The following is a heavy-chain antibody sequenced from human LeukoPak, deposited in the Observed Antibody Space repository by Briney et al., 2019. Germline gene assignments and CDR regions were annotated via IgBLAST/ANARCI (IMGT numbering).Heavy chain of an antibody. CDR2: ISGSDST. J-gene: IGHJ3*02. CDR3: AKETSDIVVVVAATEDAFDI. D-gene: IGHD2-15*01. Sequence: GGSLRLSCAASGFTFSNYAMSWVRQAPGKGLEWVSTISGSDSTYYPDSVKGRFTISRDNSKNTLYLQMNSLRAEDTAVYYCAKETSDIVVVVAATEDAFDIWGQGTMVTVSS. V-gene: IGHV3-23*01. CDR1: GFTFSNYA.